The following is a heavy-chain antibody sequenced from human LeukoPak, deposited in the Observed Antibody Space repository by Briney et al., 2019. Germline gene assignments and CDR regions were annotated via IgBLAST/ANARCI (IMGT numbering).Heavy chain of an antibody. J-gene: IGHJ4*02. CDR1: GLTLSRYS. Sequence: GGSLRLSCAASGLTLSRYSMYWVRQAPGKGLEWVSSISNSGNNIYYPDSVKGRFTTSRDNAKSSLYLQMSSLRAEDTAVYYCARGSSWSYDYWGRGTLVTVSS. V-gene: IGHV3-21*06. CDR2: ISNSGNNI. D-gene: IGHD6-13*01. CDR3: ARGSSWSYDY.